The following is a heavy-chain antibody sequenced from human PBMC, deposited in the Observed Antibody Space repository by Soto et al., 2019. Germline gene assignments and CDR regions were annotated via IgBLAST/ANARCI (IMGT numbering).Heavy chain of an antibody. D-gene: IGHD4-17*01. CDR1: GDSISSDDYY. Sequence: QVQLQESGPGLVKPSQTLSLTCTVSGDSISSDDYYWSWIRQPPGKGLEWIGSIYYSGSTYSKPSLKSRLTISVDTSKNQFSLNLSSVTAADTAVYYCARARDGNYVDYWGQGTLVTVSS. V-gene: IGHV4-30-4*01. CDR3: ARARDGNYVDY. CDR2: IYYSGST. J-gene: IGHJ4*02.